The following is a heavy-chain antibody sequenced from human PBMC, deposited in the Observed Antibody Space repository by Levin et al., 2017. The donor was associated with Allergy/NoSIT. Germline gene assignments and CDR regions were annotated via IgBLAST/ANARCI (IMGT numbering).Heavy chain of an antibody. CDR3: ARDPYDYVWGSYRYGDAFDI. D-gene: IGHD3-16*02. CDR2: IYYSGTT. J-gene: IGHJ3*02. V-gene: IGHV4-39*01. Sequence: SETLSLTCTVSGGSISSSSYYWGWVRQPPGKGLEWIGSIYYSGTTYYNPSLKSRVTISVDTSKKQFTLKLSSVSAADTAVYYCARDPYDYVWGSYRYGDAFDIWGQGTMVTVSS. CDR1: GGSISSSSYY.